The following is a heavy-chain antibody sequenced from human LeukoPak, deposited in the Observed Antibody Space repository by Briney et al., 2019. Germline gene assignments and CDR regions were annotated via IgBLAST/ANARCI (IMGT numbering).Heavy chain of an antibody. CDR1: GGSISSSTW. Sequence: SETLSLTCAVSGGSISSSTWWTWVRQPPGKGLEWIGYIYYSGSTYYNPSLKSRVTISVDTSKNQFSLKLSSVTAADTAVYYCARVVRGSWYFDYWGQGTLVTVSS. V-gene: IGHV4-30-4*01. CDR2: IYYSGST. D-gene: IGHD3-10*01. J-gene: IGHJ4*02. CDR3: ARVVRGSWYFDY.